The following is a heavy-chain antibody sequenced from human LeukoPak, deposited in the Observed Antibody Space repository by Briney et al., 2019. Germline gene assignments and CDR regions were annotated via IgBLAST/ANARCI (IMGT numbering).Heavy chain of an antibody. Sequence: GASVKVSCKSSGYTFTGYYMHWVRQAPGQGLERMGWINPNSGGTNYAQKFQGRVTMTRDTSISTAYMELSRLRSDDTAVYYCARAFTSLEWLAHQDYYLDYWGQGTLVTVSS. CDR2: INPNSGGT. D-gene: IGHD6-19*01. J-gene: IGHJ4*02. CDR3: ARAFTSLEWLAHQDYYLDY. V-gene: IGHV1-2*02. CDR1: GYTFTGYY.